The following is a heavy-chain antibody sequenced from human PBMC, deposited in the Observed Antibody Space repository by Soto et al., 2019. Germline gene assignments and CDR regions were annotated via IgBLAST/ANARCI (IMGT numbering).Heavy chain of an antibody. V-gene: IGHV1-8*01. CDR3: ARGFCDGGYDFWSGYRTPSCYFDS. Sequence: GASVKVSCKASGYTFTSYDINWVRQATGQGLEWMGWMNPNSGNTGYAQKFQGRVTMTRNTSISTAYMELSSLRSEDTAVYYCARGFCDGGYDFWSGYRTPSCYFDSWGQGTLVTVSS. J-gene: IGHJ4*02. D-gene: IGHD3-3*01. CDR2: MNPNSGNT. CDR1: GYTFTSYD.